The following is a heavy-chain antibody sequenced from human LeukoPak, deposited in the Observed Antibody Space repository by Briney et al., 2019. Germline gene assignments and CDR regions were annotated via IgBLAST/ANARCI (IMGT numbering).Heavy chain of an antibody. CDR3: ARDPRHGALDY. CDR2: IKQAGTEE. CDR1: GFTFSSSW. Sequence: GGSLRLSCVASGFTFSSSWMSWVGRAPGKGLEWVANIKQAGTEEYYVDSVRGRFSISKDNAKNSLYLQMNCLRAEDTAVYYCARDPRHGALDYWGQGALVTVSS. V-gene: IGHV3-7*03. J-gene: IGHJ4*02. D-gene: IGHD3-10*01.